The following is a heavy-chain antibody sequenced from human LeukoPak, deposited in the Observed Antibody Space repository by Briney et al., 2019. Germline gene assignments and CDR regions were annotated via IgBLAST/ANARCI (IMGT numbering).Heavy chain of an antibody. V-gene: IGHV1-2*02. CDR2: INPNSGGT. Sequence: ASVKVSCKASGYTFTGYYMHWVRQAPGQGLEWMEWINPNSGGTNYAQKFHGRVTMTRDTSISTAYMELSRLRSDDTAVYYCARDRIVVVPAAIHDYYYGMDVWGQGTTVTVSS. CDR1: GYTFTGYY. CDR3: ARDRIVVVPAAIHDYYYGMDV. J-gene: IGHJ6*02. D-gene: IGHD2-2*01.